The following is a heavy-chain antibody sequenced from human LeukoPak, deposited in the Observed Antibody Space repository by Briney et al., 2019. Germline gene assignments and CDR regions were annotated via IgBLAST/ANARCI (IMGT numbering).Heavy chain of an antibody. CDR2: INHSGST. Sequence: SETLSLTCAVYGGPFSGYYWSWIRQPPGKGLEWIGEINHSGSTNYNPSLKSRVTISVDTSKNQFSLKLSSVTAADTAVYYCARGGYSYGIRFDYGGQGTLVTVSS. CDR1: GGPFSGYY. CDR3: ARGGYSYGIRFDY. D-gene: IGHD5-18*01. J-gene: IGHJ4*02. V-gene: IGHV4-34*01.